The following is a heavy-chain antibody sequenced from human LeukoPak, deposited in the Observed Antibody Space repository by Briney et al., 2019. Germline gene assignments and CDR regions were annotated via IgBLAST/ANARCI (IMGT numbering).Heavy chain of an antibody. CDR3: ARVTYGSGTYGAFDY. J-gene: IGHJ4*02. V-gene: IGHV3-23*01. D-gene: IGHD3-10*01. Sequence: GGSLRLSCAASGFTFSSYAVTWVRQAPGKGLEWVSAISGSGGSTYYADSVKGRFTISRDNSKNTLFLQMNSLRAEDTAVYYCARVTYGSGTYGAFDYWGQGTLVTVSS. CDR1: GFTFSSYA. CDR2: ISGSGGST.